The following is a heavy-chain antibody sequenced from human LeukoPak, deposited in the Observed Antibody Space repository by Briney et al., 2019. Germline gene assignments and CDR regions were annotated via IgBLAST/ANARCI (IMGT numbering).Heavy chain of an antibody. CDR1: SGSINSYY. D-gene: IGHD3-22*01. CDR2: IYTTGNT. CDR3: ARHGYSASHYFLDY. Sequence: PSETLSLTCTVSSGSINSYYWGWVRQPAGRGLEWIGRIYTTGNTNYNPSLKSRLTMSVDTSKRQFALNLRSVTAADTGIYYGARHGYSASHYFLDYWSQGTLVTVSS. V-gene: IGHV4-4*07. J-gene: IGHJ4*02.